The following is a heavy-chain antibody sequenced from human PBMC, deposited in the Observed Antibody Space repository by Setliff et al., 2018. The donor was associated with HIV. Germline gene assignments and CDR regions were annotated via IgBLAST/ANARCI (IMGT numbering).Heavy chain of an antibody. Sequence: ASVKVSCKASGYTFTNYYMHWVRQAPGQGLEWMGIINPSGGSTIYAQKFQGRVTMTRDTSTSTVYMELSSLSSEDTAVYYCASRVYYYDSNNFLREEGFDPWGQGTLVTVSS. CDR1: GYTFTNYY. D-gene: IGHD3-22*01. CDR2: INPSGGST. V-gene: IGHV1-46*01. CDR3: ASRVYYYDSNNFLREEGFDP. J-gene: IGHJ5*02.